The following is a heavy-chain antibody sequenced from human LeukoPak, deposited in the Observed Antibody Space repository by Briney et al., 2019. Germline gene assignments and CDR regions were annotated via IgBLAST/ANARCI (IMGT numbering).Heavy chain of an antibody. CDR1: GYTFTNYV. V-gene: IGHV1-3*01. CDR3: ARDPLFCSGGSCIPYYYGLDV. CDR2: SNGGNGNT. D-gene: IGHD2-15*01. Sequence: VSVKVSCKASGYTFTNYVMHWVRQAPGQRLEWMGWSNGGNGNTKYSQKFQGRVTITRDTSASTAYMELSSLRSEDTAVYYCARDPLFCSGGSCIPYYYGLDVWGKGTTVTVSS. J-gene: IGHJ6*04.